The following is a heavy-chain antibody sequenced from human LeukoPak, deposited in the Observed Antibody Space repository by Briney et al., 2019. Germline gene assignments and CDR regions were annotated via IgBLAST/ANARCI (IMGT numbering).Heavy chain of an antibody. CDR3: ARDLVWFGEPKGYYNYMDV. CDR1: GFTFSSYS. V-gene: IGHV3-20*04. D-gene: IGHD3-10*01. Sequence: RSGGSLRLSCAASGFTFSSYSMNWVRQAPGKGLEWVSGINWNGGSTGYADSVKGRFTISRDNAKNSLYLQMNSLRAEDTAVYYCARDLVWFGEPKGYYNYMDVWGKGTTVTVSS. J-gene: IGHJ6*03. CDR2: INWNGGST.